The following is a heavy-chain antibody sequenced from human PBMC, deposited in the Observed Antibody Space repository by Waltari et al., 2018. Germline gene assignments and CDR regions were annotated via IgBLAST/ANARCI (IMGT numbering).Heavy chain of an antibody. D-gene: IGHD4-17*01. CDR1: GYTFTSYA. V-gene: IGHV1-3*03. Sequence: QVPLVQSGAEVTKPGASVKVSCKASGYTFTSYAMHWVRQAPGQRLEWMGWINAGNGNTKYSQECQGRVTITRDTSASTAYMELSSLRSEDMAVYYCARAGPYGGNLPFDYWGQGTLVTVSS. CDR3: ARAGPYGGNLPFDY. J-gene: IGHJ4*02. CDR2: INAGNGNT.